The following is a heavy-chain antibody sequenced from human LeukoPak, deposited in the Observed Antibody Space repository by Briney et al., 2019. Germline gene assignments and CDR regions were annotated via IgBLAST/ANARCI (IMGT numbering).Heavy chain of an antibody. Sequence: GGSLRLSCAASGFTFSDYYMSWIRQAPGKGLEWVSYISSSGSTIYYADSVKGRFTISRDNSKNTWYLQMNSLRVEDTAVYYCARASSDGIIPAATSFDCWGQGTLVTVSS. CDR2: ISSSGSTI. CDR3: ARASSDGIIPAATSFDC. J-gene: IGHJ4*02. V-gene: IGHV3-11*04. D-gene: IGHD2-2*01. CDR1: GFTFSDYY.